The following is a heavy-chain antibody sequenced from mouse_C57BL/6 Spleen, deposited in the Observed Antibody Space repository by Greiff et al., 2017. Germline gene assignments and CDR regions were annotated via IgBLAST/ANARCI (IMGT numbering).Heavy chain of an antibody. CDR2: ISSGRSTI. CDR3: ARGDDGSSPAWFAY. Sequence: EVKVVESGGGLVKPGGSLKLSCAASGFTFSDYGMHWVRQAPEKGLEWVAYISSGRSTIYYADTVKGRFTISRENAKNTLFLQMTSLRSEDTAMYYCARGDDGSSPAWFAYWGQGTLVTVSA. V-gene: IGHV5-17*01. CDR1: GFTFSDYG. D-gene: IGHD1-1*01. J-gene: IGHJ3*01.